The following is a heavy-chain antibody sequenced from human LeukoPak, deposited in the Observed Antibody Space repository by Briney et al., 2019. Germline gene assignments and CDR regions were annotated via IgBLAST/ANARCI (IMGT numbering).Heavy chain of an antibody. V-gene: IGHV4-59*01. J-gene: IGHJ3*02. Sequence: SETLSLTCSVSGGSISRDYWSWIRQPPGRGLEWIRFIYYSGSTKYNPSLKSRVTTSTDTSKNQFSLKLRSVTAADTAVYYCARVKGPYYYNSGAASEPFDMWGPGTMVTVSS. CDR3: ARVKGPYYYNSGAASEPFDM. D-gene: IGHD3-22*01. CDR1: GGSISRDY. CDR2: IYYSGST.